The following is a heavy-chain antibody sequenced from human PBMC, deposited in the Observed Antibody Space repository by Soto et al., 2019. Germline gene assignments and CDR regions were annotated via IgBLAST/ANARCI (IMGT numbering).Heavy chain of an antibody. J-gene: IGHJ6*02. CDR1: GYSFASYW. D-gene: IGHD4-17*01. Sequence: PGESLKISCKGSGYSFASYWIGWVRQMPGKGLEWMGRIDPSDSYTNYSPSFQGHVTISADKSISTAYLQWSSLKASDTAMYYCAAHSSNGGYNKKPYYYYGMDVWGQGTTVTVS. CDR2: IDPSDSYT. CDR3: AAHSSNGGYNKKPYYYYGMDV. V-gene: IGHV5-10-1*01.